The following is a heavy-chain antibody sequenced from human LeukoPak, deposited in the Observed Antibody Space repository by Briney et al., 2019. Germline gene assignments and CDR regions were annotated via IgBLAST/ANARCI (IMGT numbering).Heavy chain of an antibody. V-gene: IGHV3-74*01. CDR2: INSDGSST. Sequence: GGSLRLSCAASGFTFSSYWMHSVRQAPGEGLVWVSRINSDGSSTSYADSVKGRFTISRDNAKQTLYLQMNSLRAEDTAVYYCAQWEPRNFQHWGQGTLVTVSS. CDR3: AQWEPRNFQH. CDR1: GFTFSSYW. D-gene: IGHD1-26*01. J-gene: IGHJ1*01.